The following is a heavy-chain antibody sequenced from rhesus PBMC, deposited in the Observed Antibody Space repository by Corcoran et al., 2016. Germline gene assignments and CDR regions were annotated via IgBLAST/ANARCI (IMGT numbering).Heavy chain of an antibody. CDR2: INPSNGNT. J-gene: IGHJ4*01. CDR3: TSSRIAAPDY. Sequence: QVQLVQSGAEVKKPGASVKLSCKASGYTFTSYYINWVRQAPGQVLEWSGWINPSNGNTGYAQKFHGRVTMTRDPSTSTAYMELSSLRSEDTAVYYCTSSRIAAPDYWGQGVLVTVSS. D-gene: IGHD6-13*01. V-gene: IGHV1S9*01. CDR1: GYTFTSYY.